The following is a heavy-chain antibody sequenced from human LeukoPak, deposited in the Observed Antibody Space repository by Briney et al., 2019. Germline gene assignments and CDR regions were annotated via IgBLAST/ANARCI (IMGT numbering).Heavy chain of an antibody. CDR2: IKSKTDGGTT. CDR3: ARIGHDLYQTFDF. Sequence: GGSLRLSCAASGFTFSNAWMSWVRQAPGKGLEWVGRIKSKTDGGTTDYASPVKGRFTISRDDSKNTLYLQMNSLKTEDTAVYYCARIGHDLYQTFDFWGNGNLITVSS. D-gene: IGHD2-2*01. J-gene: IGHJ4*01. CDR1: GFTFSNAW. V-gene: IGHV3-15*01.